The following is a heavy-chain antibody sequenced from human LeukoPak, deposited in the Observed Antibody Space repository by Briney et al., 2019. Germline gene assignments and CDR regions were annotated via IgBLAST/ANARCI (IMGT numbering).Heavy chain of an antibody. V-gene: IGHV3-30*02. D-gene: IGHD2-8*01. Sequence: GGSLRLSCAASGFTFSNYGMHWVRQAPGKGLEWVAYIQYDGSNEQYADSVKGRFSISRDNSKNILFLQMNSLRAEDTAVYYCAKDRCSNGIGCYYYYMAVWGKGTTVTVSS. CDR1: GFTFSNYG. J-gene: IGHJ6*03. CDR2: IQYDGSNE. CDR3: AKDRCSNGIGCYYYYMAV.